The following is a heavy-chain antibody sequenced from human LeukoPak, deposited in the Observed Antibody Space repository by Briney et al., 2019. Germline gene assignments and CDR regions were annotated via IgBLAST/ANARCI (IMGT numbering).Heavy chain of an antibody. Sequence: GGSLRLSCAASGFTFSSYAMSWVRQAPGKGLEWVSAISGSGGSTYYADSVKGRFTISRDNAKNSLFLQMNSLRAEDTAVYYCARDDRDSSGDAFDIWGQGTMVTVSS. D-gene: IGHD3-22*01. J-gene: IGHJ3*02. CDR2: ISGSGGST. CDR3: ARDDRDSSGDAFDI. V-gene: IGHV3-23*01. CDR1: GFTFSSYA.